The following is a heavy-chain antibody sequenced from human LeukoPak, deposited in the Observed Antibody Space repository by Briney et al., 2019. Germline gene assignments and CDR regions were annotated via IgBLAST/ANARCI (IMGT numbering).Heavy chain of an antibody. CDR3: AREDDSGVITNNWFDT. Sequence: SETLSLTCGISGDSVSSNGAAWNWIRQSPSRGLEWLGRTYYRSRWLNDYAPSVKSRIIISPDTSKNQFSLQLSSVTPEDTAVYYCAREDDSGVITNNWFDTWGQGTLVTVSS. D-gene: IGHD3-22*01. CDR1: GDSVSSNGAA. J-gene: IGHJ5*02. V-gene: IGHV6-1*01. CDR2: TYYRSRWLN.